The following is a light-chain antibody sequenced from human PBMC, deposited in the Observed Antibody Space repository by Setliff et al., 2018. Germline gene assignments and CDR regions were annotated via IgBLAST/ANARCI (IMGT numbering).Light chain of an antibody. Sequence: SALTQPASVSGSPGQSITIPCTGTSSDVGGYDYVSWYQQHPGKAPKLLIYYVRDRPSGVSDRFSGSKSGNTASLTISGLQAEDEADYYCSSYTGISTDVFGTGTKGTVL. CDR1: SSDVGGYDY. CDR2: YVR. CDR3: SSYTGISTDV. J-gene: IGLJ1*01. V-gene: IGLV2-14*03.